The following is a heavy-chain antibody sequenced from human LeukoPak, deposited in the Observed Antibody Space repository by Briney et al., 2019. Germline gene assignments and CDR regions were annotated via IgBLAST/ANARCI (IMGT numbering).Heavy chain of an antibody. CDR3: ARDPYSSGWYKDAFDI. CDR2: IWYDGSNK. J-gene: IGHJ3*02. Sequence: PGGSLRLSCAASGFTFSSYGMHWVRQAPGEGLEWVAVIWYDGSNKYYADSVKGRFTISRDNSKNTLYLQMNSLRAEDTAVYYCARDPYSSGWYKDAFDIWGQGTMVTVSS. CDR1: GFTFSSYG. D-gene: IGHD6-19*01. V-gene: IGHV3-33*01.